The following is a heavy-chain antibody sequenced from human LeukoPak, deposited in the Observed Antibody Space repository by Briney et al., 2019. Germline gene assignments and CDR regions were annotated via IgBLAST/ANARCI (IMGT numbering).Heavy chain of an antibody. CDR3: ARGYGSAWHGDL. V-gene: IGHV1-2*02. Sequence: ASVKVSCKASGYSFTGSYIHWVRQAPGQGLEWMGCINPNSGVTNFAQKFQGRVTMTRDTSISTAYMELSRLRSDDTAVYYCARGYGSAWHGDLWGQGTLVTVSS. D-gene: IGHD6-19*01. CDR1: GYSFTGSY. J-gene: IGHJ5*02. CDR2: INPNSGVT.